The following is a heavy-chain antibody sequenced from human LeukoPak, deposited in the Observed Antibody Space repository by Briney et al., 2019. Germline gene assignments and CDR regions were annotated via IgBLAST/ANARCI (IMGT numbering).Heavy chain of an antibody. Sequence: PGGSLRLSCAASGFTFSSYGMHWVGQAPGKGLEWVAVISYDGSNKYYADSVKGRFTISRDNSKNTLYLQMNSLRAEDTAVYYCAGCCSSTSCYSDFDYWGQGTLVTVSS. CDR1: GFTFSSYG. CDR3: AGCCSSTSCYSDFDY. CDR2: ISYDGSNK. V-gene: IGHV3-30*03. J-gene: IGHJ4*02. D-gene: IGHD2-2*01.